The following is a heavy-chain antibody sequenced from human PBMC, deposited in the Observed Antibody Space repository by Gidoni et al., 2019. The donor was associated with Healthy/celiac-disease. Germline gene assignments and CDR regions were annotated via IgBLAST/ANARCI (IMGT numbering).Heavy chain of an antibody. CDR1: GYTFTGDY. D-gene: IGHD2-15*01. J-gene: IGHJ6*02. Sequence: QVQLVQSGAEVKKPGASVKVSCKASGYTFTGDYMHWVRQAPGQGLEWMGWINPNRGGTNYAQKFQGRVTMTRDTSISTAYMELSRLRSDDTAVYYCARVLNEAANDYYYYYGMDVWGQGTTVTVSS. CDR3: ARVLNEAANDYYYYYGMDV. CDR2: INPNRGGT. V-gene: IGHV1-2*02.